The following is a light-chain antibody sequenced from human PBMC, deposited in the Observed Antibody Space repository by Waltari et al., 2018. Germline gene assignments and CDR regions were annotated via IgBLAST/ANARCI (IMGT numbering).Light chain of an antibody. CDR3: AAWDDSLNGPV. V-gene: IGLV1-44*01. CDR2: TNH. CDR1: SSNIGSKG. Sequence: QSVLTQPPSASGTPGQRVTIFCAGSSSNIGSKGVNWYQQFPATAPKLLIYTNHQRPSGLPHRFFGANSGTSASLAITGRQSDDEAYYYSAAWDDSLNGPVFGGGTKLTVL. J-gene: IGLJ2*01.